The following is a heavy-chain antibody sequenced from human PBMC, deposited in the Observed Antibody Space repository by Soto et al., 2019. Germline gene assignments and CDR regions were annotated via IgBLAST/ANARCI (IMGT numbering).Heavy chain of an antibody. Sequence: ETLSLTCTVSGDSVSRYYWNWIRQPPGKGLEWIGYIYNSGSTNYNPSLKSRVTISVDTSKNQFSLTLTSVTAADTAVYYCARAPTYSYGSGTPYYFYAMDVWGQGTTVTVSS. CDR1: GDSVSRYY. J-gene: IGHJ6*02. D-gene: IGHD3-10*01. V-gene: IGHV4-59*02. CDR2: IYNSGST. CDR3: ARAPTYSYGSGTPYYFYAMDV.